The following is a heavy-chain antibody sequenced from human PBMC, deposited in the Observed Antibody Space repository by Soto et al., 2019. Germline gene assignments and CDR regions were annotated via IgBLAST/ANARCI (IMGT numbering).Heavy chain of an antibody. Sequence: EVQLVESGGGLVKPGGSPRLSCAASGFTFSSYSMNWVRQAPGKGLEWVSSISSSSYKYYADSVKGRFTISRDNAKSSLYLQMNCLSAEDTAVYYCAREVSKYSGYDFDYWGQGTLVTVSS. CDR1: GFTFSSYS. CDR3: AREVSKYSGYDFDY. J-gene: IGHJ4*02. CDR2: ISSSSYK. V-gene: IGHV3-21*01. D-gene: IGHD5-12*01.